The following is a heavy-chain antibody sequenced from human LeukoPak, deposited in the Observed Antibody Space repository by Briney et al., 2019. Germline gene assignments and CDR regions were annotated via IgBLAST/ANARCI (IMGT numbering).Heavy chain of an antibody. CDR1: GYTFTGYY. CDR3: AADYYGSGSYYN. V-gene: IGHV1-2*06. CDR2: INPNSGGT. Sequence: ASVKVSCKAPGYTFTGYYMHWVRQAPGQGLEWMGRINPNSGGTNYAQKFQGRVTMTRDTSISTAYMELSRLRSDDTAVYYCAADYYGSGSYYNWGQGTLVTVSS. D-gene: IGHD3-10*01. J-gene: IGHJ4*02.